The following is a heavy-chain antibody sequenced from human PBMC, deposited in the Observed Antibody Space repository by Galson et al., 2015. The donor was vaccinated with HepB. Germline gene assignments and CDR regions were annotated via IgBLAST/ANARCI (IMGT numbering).Heavy chain of an antibody. Sequence: SVKVSCKVSGYTLTELSMHWVRQAPGKGLEWMGGFDPEDGETIYAQKFQGRVTMTEDTSTDTAYMELSSLRSEDTAVYYCATYQYYYDSSVDAFDIWGQGTMVTVSS. CDR3: ATYQYYYDSSVDAFDI. D-gene: IGHD3-22*01. CDR1: GYTLTELS. CDR2: FDPEDGET. J-gene: IGHJ3*02. V-gene: IGHV1-24*01.